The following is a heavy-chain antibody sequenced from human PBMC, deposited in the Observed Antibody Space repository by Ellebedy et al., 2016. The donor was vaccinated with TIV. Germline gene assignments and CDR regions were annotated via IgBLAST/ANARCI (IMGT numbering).Heavy chain of an antibody. CDR1: GYTFTRYG. CDR3: ARETPEGGVGATALGDY. D-gene: IGHD1-26*01. Sequence: AASVKVSCKASGYTFTRYGVSWVRQAPGQGLEWMGWISGYNGNTNYAQKVQGRITMTTDTSTSTASMELRRLRADDTAVYYCARETPEGGVGATALGDYWGQGTLVTVSS. V-gene: IGHV1-18*01. J-gene: IGHJ4*02. CDR2: ISGYNGNT.